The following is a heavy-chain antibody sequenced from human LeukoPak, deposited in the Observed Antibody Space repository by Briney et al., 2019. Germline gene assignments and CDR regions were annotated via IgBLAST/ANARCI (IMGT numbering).Heavy chain of an antibody. CDR3: AKAGTNNWEIDY. J-gene: IGHJ4*02. CDR1: GFTFSSYA. D-gene: IGHD1-1*01. V-gene: IGHV3-9*01. Sequence: GGSLRLSCAASGFTFSSYAMSWVRQAPGRGLEWVSGISWNSGSIGYADSVKGRFTISRDNAKNSLYLQMNSLRAEDTALYYCAKAGTNNWEIDYWGQGTLVTVSS. CDR2: ISWNSGSI.